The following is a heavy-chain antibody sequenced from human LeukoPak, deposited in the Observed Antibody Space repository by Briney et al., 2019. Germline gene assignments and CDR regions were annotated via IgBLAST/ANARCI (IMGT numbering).Heavy chain of an antibody. CDR3: ARDVGALRVFDY. CDR1: GFTVSSNY. V-gene: IGHV3-66*02. D-gene: IGHD3-16*01. Sequence: GGSLRLSCAASGFTVSSNYMSWVRQAPGKGREWGSVIYSGGSTYYAASVKGRFTISRDNSKNTLYLQMNSLRAEDTAVYYCARDVGALRVFDYWGQGTLVTVSS. CDR2: IYSGGST. J-gene: IGHJ4*02.